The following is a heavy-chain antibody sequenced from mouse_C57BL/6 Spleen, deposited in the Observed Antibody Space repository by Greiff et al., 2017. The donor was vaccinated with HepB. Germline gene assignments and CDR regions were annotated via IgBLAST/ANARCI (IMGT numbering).Heavy chain of an antibody. D-gene: IGHD2-4*01. CDR1: GYTFTSYW. CDR2: IHPNSGST. V-gene: IGHV1-64*01. J-gene: IGHJ3*01. CDR3: ASIYYDLAWFAY. Sequence: VQLQQPGAELVKPGASVKLSCKASGYTFTSYWMHWVKQRPGQGLEWIGMIHPNSGSTNYNEKFKSKATLTVDKSSSTAYMQLSSLTSEDSAVYYCASIYYDLAWFAYWGQGTLVTVSA.